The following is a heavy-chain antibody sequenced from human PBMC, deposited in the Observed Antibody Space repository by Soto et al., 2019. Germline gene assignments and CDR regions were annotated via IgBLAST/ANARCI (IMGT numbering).Heavy chain of an antibody. Sequence: SETLSLTCSVSGGSISSGYYYWSWIRQPPGKGLEWIGNIYYSGSTNYNPSLKSRVTISVDTSKNQFSLKLSSVTAADTAVYYCAREYDSSGFPRPYFDYWGQGTLVTVSS. CDR3: AREYDSSGFPRPYFDY. D-gene: IGHD3-22*01. V-gene: IGHV4-61*01. CDR1: GGSISSGYYY. J-gene: IGHJ4*02. CDR2: IYYSGST.